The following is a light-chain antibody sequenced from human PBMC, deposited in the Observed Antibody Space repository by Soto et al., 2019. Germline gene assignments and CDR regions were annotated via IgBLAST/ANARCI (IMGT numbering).Light chain of an antibody. CDR1: QGVSSN. V-gene: IGKV3-15*01. Sequence: EIVMTQSPATLSVSPGERATLSCRASQGVSSNLAWYQQTPGQAPRLLIFGASTRAAGIPARFSGSGSGTEFTLTISGLQSEDFAVYYCHQYNNWPTWTFGQGTKVDIK. J-gene: IGKJ1*01. CDR3: HQYNNWPTWT. CDR2: GAS.